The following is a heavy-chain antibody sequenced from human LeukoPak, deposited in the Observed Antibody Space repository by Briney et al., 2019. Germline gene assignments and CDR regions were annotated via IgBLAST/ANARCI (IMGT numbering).Heavy chain of an antibody. Sequence: GGSLRLSCAASGFTFSANSMSWVRQAPGKGLEWVSIIKPDGGDKHYVDSVKGRFTISRDNAKNTLYLQMGSLRAEDTAVYFCVTATNWGFGSWGPGTLVTVSS. J-gene: IGHJ5*01. CDR1: GFTFSANS. V-gene: IGHV3-7*05. CDR3: VTATNWGFGS. CDR2: IKPDGGDK. D-gene: IGHD7-27*01.